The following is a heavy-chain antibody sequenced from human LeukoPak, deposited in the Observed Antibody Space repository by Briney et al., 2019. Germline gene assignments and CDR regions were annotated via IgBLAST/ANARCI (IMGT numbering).Heavy chain of an antibody. CDR3: ARVADIVVVPAAMQWFDP. D-gene: IGHD2-2*01. CDR2: INHSGST. CDR1: GDSISSYY. V-gene: IGHV4-34*01. J-gene: IGHJ5*02. Sequence: SETLSLTCTVSGDSISSYYWSWIRQPPGKGLEWIGEINHSGSTNYNPSLKSRVTISVDTSKNQFSLKLSSVTAADTAVYYCARVADIVVVPAAMQWFDPWGQGALVTVSS.